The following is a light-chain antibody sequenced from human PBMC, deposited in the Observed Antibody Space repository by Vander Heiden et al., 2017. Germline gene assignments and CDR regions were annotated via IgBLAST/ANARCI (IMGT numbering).Light chain of an antibody. Sequence: YELTQPPSASVSPGQTARITCSGDALTKQYTDWYQQKTGQAPVLVIYEDNERPSGIPERFSGSSSGTTVTLTITGVQAEDEADYYCQSADSSGSYRGVFGGGTKLSVL. CDR2: EDN. CDR3: QSADSSGSYRGV. J-gene: IGLJ3*02. CDR1: ALTKQY. V-gene: IGLV3-25*03.